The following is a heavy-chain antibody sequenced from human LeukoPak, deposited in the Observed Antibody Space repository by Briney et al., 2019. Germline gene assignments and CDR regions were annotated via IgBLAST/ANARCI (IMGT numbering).Heavy chain of an antibody. CDR3: AGGDVVVTAIHDAFDI. J-gene: IGHJ3*02. CDR1: GGSFSDYY. Sequence: SETLSLTCAVYGGSFSDYYWSWIRQPPGKGLEWIGEVNHSGSTNYNPSLRSRVTISVDTSKNQFSLKLSSVTAADTAVYYCAGGDVVVTAIHDAFDIWGQGTMVTVSS. CDR2: VNHSGST. V-gene: IGHV4-34*01. D-gene: IGHD2-21*02.